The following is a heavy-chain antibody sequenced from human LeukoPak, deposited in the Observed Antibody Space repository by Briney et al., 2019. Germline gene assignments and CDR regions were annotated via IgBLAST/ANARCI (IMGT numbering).Heavy chain of an antibody. CDR1: GYTFISYA. Sequence: ASVKVSCKASGYTFISYAMNWVRQAPGQGLEWMGIINPSGGSTSYAQKFQGRVTMTRDTSTSTVYMELSSLRSEDTAVYYCAREVKAFGDHGAFDVWGQGTMVTVSS. D-gene: IGHD4-17*01. V-gene: IGHV1-46*01. CDR3: AREVKAFGDHGAFDV. J-gene: IGHJ3*01. CDR2: INPSGGST.